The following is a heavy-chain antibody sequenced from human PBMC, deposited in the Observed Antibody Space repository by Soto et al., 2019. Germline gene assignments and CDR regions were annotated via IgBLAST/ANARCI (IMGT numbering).Heavy chain of an antibody. CDR2: IYPADSDT. J-gene: IGHJ6*02. Sequence: PGETLKISCNGSGYSFPSEWSGWVRQMPGKVLECMGSIYPADSDTRYSPSFQGQVTISAAKYIRTAYLEWRSLKASDRGVYYCARVTHSTKSYYDYPSGMDVWRQGPTVTVCS. CDR3: ARVTHSTKSYYDYPSGMDV. CDR1: GYSFPSEW. V-gene: IGHV5-51*01. D-gene: IGHD2-2*01.